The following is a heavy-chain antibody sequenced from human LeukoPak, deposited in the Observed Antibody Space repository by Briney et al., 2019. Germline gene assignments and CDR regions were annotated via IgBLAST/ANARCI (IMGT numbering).Heavy chain of an antibody. CDR1: GGSISSSSYY. J-gene: IGHJ4*02. CDR2: IYYSGST. Sequence: SETLSFTCTVSGGSISSSSYYWGWIRQPPGKGLEWIGSIYYSGSTYYNPSLKSRVTISVDTSKNQFSLKLSSVTAADTAVYYCARDKGGSCYDYWGQGTLVTVSS. V-gene: IGHV4-39*07. D-gene: IGHD2-15*01. CDR3: ARDKGGSCYDY.